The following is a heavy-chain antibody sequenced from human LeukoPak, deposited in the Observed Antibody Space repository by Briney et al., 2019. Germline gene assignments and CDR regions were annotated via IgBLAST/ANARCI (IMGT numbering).Heavy chain of an antibody. CDR2: IIPIFGTA. V-gene: IGHV1-69*05. Sequence: VASVKVSCKASGGTFSSYAISWVRQAPGQGLEWMGGIIPIFGTANYAQKFQGRVTITTDESTSTAYMELSSLRSEDTAVYYCATELLPAAFDYWGQGTLVTVSS. D-gene: IGHD1-26*01. CDR3: ATELLPAAFDY. CDR1: GGTFSSYA. J-gene: IGHJ4*02.